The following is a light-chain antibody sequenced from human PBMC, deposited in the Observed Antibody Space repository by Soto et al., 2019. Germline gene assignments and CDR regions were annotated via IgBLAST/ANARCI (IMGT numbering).Light chain of an antibody. V-gene: IGKV3-15*01. CDR2: GAS. Sequence: EIVMTQSPATLAVSPGERAALSCRASQSVSSNFAGYQQKPGQAPRLLIYGASSSATGTPARFSGSGSGTEFTLTISSLQSEDFAVYYCQQYNNWPHTFGLGTKLEMK. CDR3: QQYNNWPHT. CDR1: QSVSSN. J-gene: IGKJ2*01.